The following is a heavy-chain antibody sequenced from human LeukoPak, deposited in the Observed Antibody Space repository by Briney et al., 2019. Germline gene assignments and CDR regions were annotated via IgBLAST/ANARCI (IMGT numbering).Heavy chain of an antibody. Sequence: PSETLSLTCTVSGGSISSYYWSWIRQPPGKGLEWIGYIYYSGSTNYNPSLKSRVTISVDTSKNQFSLKLSSVTAADTAVYYCARVRLLTFGGVIVRHYFDYRGQGTLVTVSS. CDR1: GGSISSYY. CDR3: ARVRLLTFGGVIVRHYFDY. J-gene: IGHJ4*02. CDR2: IYYSGST. V-gene: IGHV4-59*01. D-gene: IGHD3-16*02.